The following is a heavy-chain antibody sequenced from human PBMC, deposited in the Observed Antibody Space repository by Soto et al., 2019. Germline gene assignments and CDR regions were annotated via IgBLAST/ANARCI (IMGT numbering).Heavy chain of an antibody. CDR3: AKDIEPPGLFFDY. Sequence: GGSLRLSCAASGFSFSDYYMSWIRQAPGKGLEWVSYIDFTSNSIYYADSVKGRFTISRDNAKNSLYLQMNSLRAEDTAVYYCAKDIEPPGLFFDYWGQGTLVTVSS. J-gene: IGHJ4*02. D-gene: IGHD6-13*01. CDR1: GFSFSDYY. V-gene: IGHV3-11*01. CDR2: IDFTSNSI.